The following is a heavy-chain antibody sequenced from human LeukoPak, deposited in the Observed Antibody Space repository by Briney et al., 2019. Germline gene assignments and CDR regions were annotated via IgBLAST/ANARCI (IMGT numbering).Heavy chain of an antibody. V-gene: IGHV3-30*18. CDR3: AKHRSDYYYYYMDV. Sequence: GGSLRLSCAVSGFTFSRHVMHRVRQAPGKGLEWVAVISYDGSNKYYADSVKGRFTISRDNSKNTLYLQMNSLRAEDTAVYYCAKHRSDYYYYYMDVWGKGTTVTVSS. CDR1: GFTFSRHV. CDR2: ISYDGSNK. J-gene: IGHJ6*03. D-gene: IGHD1-26*01.